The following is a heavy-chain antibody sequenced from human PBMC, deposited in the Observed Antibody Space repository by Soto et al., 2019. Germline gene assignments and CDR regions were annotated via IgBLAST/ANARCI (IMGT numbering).Heavy chain of an antibody. V-gene: IGHV3-21*01. D-gene: IGHD3-10*01. CDR1: GFTFSSYS. J-gene: IGHJ4*02. CDR3: ARDVVSYYSSGSYYTERQI. Sequence: GGSLRLSCAASGFTFSSYSMNWVRQAPGKGLEWVSSISSSSSYIYYADSVKGRFTISRDNAKNSLYLQMNSLRAEDTAVYYCARDVVSYYSSGSYYTERQIWGQGTLVTVSS. CDR2: ISSSSSYI.